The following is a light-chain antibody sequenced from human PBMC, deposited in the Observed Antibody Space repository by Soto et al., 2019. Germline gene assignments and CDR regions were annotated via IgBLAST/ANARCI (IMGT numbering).Light chain of an antibody. Sequence: IQLTQSPSSLSASVGDRVTVTCRASQSITIDLNWYQQKPGKAPTLLIYAASSWQSGVPSRFSVGGSRTDCTLTISSLQPEDFATYYCQQSYRSPHTCGQGTKLEI. J-gene: IGKJ2*01. V-gene: IGKV1-39*01. CDR1: QSITID. CDR3: QQSYRSPHT. CDR2: AAS.